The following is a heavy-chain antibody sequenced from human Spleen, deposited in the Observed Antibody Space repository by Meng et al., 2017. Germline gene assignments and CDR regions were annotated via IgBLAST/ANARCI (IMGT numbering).Heavy chain of an antibody. CDR2: INHRGST. CDR3: ARGQLASSTFSATNWFDP. J-gene: IGHJ5*02. V-gene: IGHV4-34*01. CDR1: GGSFSGYY. Sequence: QVQLQVWGAGLLKPSETLSLTWAVYGGSFSGYYWSWIRQPPGKGLEWIGEINHRGSTSYNPSLKSRVIISGDTSKNQFSLKLSSVTGADTAVYYCARGQLASSTFSATNWFDPWGQGTLVTVFS. D-gene: IGHD6-13*01.